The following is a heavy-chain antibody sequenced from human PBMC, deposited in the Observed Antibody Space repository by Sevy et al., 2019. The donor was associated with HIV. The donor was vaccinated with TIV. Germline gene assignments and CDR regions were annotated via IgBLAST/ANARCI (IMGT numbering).Heavy chain of an antibody. D-gene: IGHD2-8*01. CDR1: GFTFAKYS. Sequence: GVSLRLSCAASGFTFAKYSMSWVRQAPGKGLEWVSTFSFGCGRINYADSVKGRFTISRDDSKNTLFLQMNSLRAEDTATYFCAREGCTQPHDYWGQGTLVTVS. CDR2: FSFGCGRI. J-gene: IGHJ4*02. CDR3: AREGCTQPHDY. V-gene: IGHV3-23*01.